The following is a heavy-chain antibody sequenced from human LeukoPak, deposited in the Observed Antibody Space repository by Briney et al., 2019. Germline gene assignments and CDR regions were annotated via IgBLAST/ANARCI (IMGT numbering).Heavy chain of an antibody. J-gene: IGHJ4*02. CDR1: GGSISSGGYS. CDR2: IYHSGST. Sequence: SQTLSLTCAVSGGSISSGGYSWSWIRQPPGKGLEWIGYIYHSGSTYYNPSLKSRVTISVDRSKNQFSLKLSSVTAADTAVYYCARGDYGEHYFDYWGQGTPVTVSS. V-gene: IGHV4-30-2*01. CDR3: ARGDYGEHYFDY. D-gene: IGHD4-17*01.